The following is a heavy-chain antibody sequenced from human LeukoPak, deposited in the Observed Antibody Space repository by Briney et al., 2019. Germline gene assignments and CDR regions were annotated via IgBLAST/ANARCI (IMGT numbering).Heavy chain of an antibody. CDR1: GFTFSSYW. D-gene: IGHD6-13*01. V-gene: IGHV3-74*01. J-gene: IGHJ4*02. Sequence: GGSLRLSCAASGFTFSSYWMHGVRQAPGRGVVGVSRINSDGSSTSYAGSVKGRFTISRDNAKNTLYLQMNSLRAEDTAVYYCARGGGYSSSWYQTWGQGTLVTVSS. CDR3: ARGGGYSSSWYQT. CDR2: INSDGSST.